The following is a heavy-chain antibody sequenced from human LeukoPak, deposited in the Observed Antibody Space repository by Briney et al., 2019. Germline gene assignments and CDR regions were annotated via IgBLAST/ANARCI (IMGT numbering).Heavy chain of an antibody. CDR2: IYYNGST. CDR3: ARAERGYSGYDADYYYYYMDV. V-gene: IGHV4-59*01. Sequence: SETLSLTCTVSGGSISSYYWSWIRQPPGKGLEWIGYIYYNGSTNYNPSLKSRVTISVDTSKNQFSLKLSSVTAADTAVYYCARAERGYSGYDADYYYYYMDVWGKGTTVTVSS. J-gene: IGHJ6*03. CDR1: GGSISSYY. D-gene: IGHD5-12*01.